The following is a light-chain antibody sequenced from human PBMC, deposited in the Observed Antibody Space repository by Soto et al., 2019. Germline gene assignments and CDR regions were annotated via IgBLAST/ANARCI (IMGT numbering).Light chain of an antibody. CDR2: NNN. Sequence: QSVLTQPPSVSGAPGQTITISCTGSSSNIGAGYDVHWYQQLPGRAPKLLIYNNNNRPSGVPDRFSGSKSGTSASLAITGLQADDETNYYCQSYDRSLTGLIFGGGTKLTVL. CDR3: QSYDRSLTGLI. CDR1: SSNIGAGYD. J-gene: IGLJ2*01. V-gene: IGLV1-40*01.